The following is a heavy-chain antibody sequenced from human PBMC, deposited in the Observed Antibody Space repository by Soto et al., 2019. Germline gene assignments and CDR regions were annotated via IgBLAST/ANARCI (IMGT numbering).Heavy chain of an antibody. V-gene: IGHV3-21*01. Sequence: GGSLRLSCAASGFTFSSYSMNWVRQAPGKGLEWVSSISSSSSYIYYADSVKGRFTISRDNAKNSLYLQMNSLRAEDTAVDYCARGKAGYYYGSGSYYIPDAFDIWGQGTMVTVSS. D-gene: IGHD3-10*01. CDR3: ARGKAGYYYGSGSYYIPDAFDI. J-gene: IGHJ3*02. CDR1: GFTFSSYS. CDR2: ISSSSSYI.